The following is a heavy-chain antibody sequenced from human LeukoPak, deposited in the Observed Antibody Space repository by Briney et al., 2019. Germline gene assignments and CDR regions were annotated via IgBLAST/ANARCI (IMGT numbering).Heavy chain of an antibody. J-gene: IGHJ4*02. CDR3: ARCSISYDTGGYYRCPLDY. CDR1: GFSLSSYE. CDR2: ISSSARTI. Sequence: GGSLRLSCAASGFSLSSYEMTWVRQAPGKGLEWVSSISSSARTIYYADSVKGRFTISRDNAKNSLYLQMNSLRAEDTAVYYCARCSISYDTGGYYRCPLDYWGQGTLVTVSS. V-gene: IGHV3-48*03. D-gene: IGHD3-22*01.